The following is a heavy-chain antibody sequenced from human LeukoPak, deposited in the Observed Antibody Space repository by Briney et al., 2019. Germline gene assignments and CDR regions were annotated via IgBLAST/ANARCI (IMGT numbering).Heavy chain of an antibody. CDR1: GGTFSSYS. V-gene: IGHV1-69*02. J-gene: IGHJ5*02. Sequence: GASVKVSCKASGGTFSSYSISWVRQAAGQGLEWMGRIIPILNITNFEQKYQGRVAITADRSTNIVYMELSSLRSEDTAVYYCARGGLYSSAWFDPWGQGTLVTVSS. CDR3: ARGGLYSSAWFDP. D-gene: IGHD6-19*01. CDR2: IIPILNIT.